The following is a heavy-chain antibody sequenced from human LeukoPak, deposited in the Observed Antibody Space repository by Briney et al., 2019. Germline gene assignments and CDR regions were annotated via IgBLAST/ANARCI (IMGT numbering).Heavy chain of an antibody. CDR3: ARVPGYCSGGSCYWFGP. J-gene: IGHJ5*02. D-gene: IGHD2-15*01. Sequence: ASVKVSCKASGGTFSSYAISWVRQAPGQGLEWMGRIIPILGIANYAQKFQGRVTITADKSTSTAYMELSSLRSEDTVVYYCARVPGYCSGGSCYWFGPWGQGTLVTASS. V-gene: IGHV1-69*04. CDR1: GGTFSSYA. CDR2: IIPILGIA.